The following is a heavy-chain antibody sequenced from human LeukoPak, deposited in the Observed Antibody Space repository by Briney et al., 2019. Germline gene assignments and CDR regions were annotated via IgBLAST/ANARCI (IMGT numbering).Heavy chain of an antibody. CDR3: ARQPSLSIAAHRPFDY. D-gene: IGHD6-6*01. CDR1: GGSISSYY. V-gene: IGHV4-59*08. Sequence: SETLSLTCTVSGGSISSYYWSWIRQPPGKGLEWIGYIYYSGSTNYNPSLKSRVTISVDTSKNQFSLKLSSVTAADTAVYYCARQPSLSIAAHRPFDYWGQGTLVTVSS. J-gene: IGHJ4*02. CDR2: IYYSGST.